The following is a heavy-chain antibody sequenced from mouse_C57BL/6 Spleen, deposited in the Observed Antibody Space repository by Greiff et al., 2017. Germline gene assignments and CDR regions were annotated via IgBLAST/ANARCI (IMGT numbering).Heavy chain of an antibody. V-gene: IGHV1-11*01. CDR3: GRGGDYDGGAMDY. D-gene: IGHD2-4*01. CDR2: IYPVSGET. Sequence: VQLQQSGAELASPGASVTLSCKASGYTFTDHIMNWVKKRPGQGLEWIGRIYPVSGETNYNQKFMGKATFSVDRSSSTVYMVLNSLTSEDPAVDYCGRGGDYDGGAMDYWGQGTSVTVSS. J-gene: IGHJ4*01. CDR1: GYTFTDHI.